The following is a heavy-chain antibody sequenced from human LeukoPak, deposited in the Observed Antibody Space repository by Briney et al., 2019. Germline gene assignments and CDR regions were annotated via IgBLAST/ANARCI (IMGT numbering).Heavy chain of an antibody. CDR3: ARVPYDSSGYYPTQPDAFDI. CDR2: MNPNSGNT. V-gene: IGHV1-8*01. CDR1: GYTFTSYD. Sequence: GASVKVSCKASGYTFTSYDINWVRQATGQGLEWMGWMNPNSGNTGYAQKFQGRVTMTRNTSISTAYMELSSLRSEETAVYYCARVPYDSSGYYPTQPDAFDIWGKGTMVTVSS. J-gene: IGHJ3*02. D-gene: IGHD3-22*01.